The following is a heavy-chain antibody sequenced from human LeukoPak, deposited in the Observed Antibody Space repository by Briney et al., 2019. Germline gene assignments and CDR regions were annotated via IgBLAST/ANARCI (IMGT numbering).Heavy chain of an antibody. J-gene: IGHJ4*02. D-gene: IGHD1-26*01. V-gene: IGHV3-23*01. CDR3: APRSGSYPQ. Sequence: GGSLRLSCAASGFTFSSYAMSWVRQAPGKGLEWVSAISGSGGSTYYAGSVKGRFTISRDNSKNTLHLQMNSLRAEDTAVYYCAPRSGSYPQWGQGTLVTVSS. CDR1: GFTFSSYA. CDR2: ISGSGGST.